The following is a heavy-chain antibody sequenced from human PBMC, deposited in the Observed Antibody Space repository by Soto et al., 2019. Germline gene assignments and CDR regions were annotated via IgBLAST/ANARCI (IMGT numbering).Heavy chain of an antibody. CDR3: ARLYGYCIRNSCHGHYAMDV. CDR2: ISYSGST. J-gene: IGHJ6*01. D-gene: IGHD2-2*01. V-gene: IGHV4-31*03. CDR1: GGSISSGGYY. Sequence: SETLSLTCTVSGGSISSGGYYWSWIRQHPGTGLEWIGHISYSGSTYYNTSLKSRVTISVGTSRNQFSLIVNSVTAADTAVYYCARLYGYCIRNSCHGHYAMDVWGQGTTVTVSS.